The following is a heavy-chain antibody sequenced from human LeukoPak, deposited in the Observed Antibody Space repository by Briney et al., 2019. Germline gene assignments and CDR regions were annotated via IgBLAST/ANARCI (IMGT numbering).Heavy chain of an antibody. CDR1: GYNFNTYW. CDR3: ARLSVAARPDGDY. J-gene: IGHJ4*02. CDR2: IRPMNSDV. Sequence: GESLKISCQGSGYNFNTYWVAWVRQLPGKGLEWMGIIRPMNSDVRYSPSFQGQVTISADRSISTAYLQWSSLKASDTAMYYCARLSVAARPDGDYWGQGTLVTVSS. D-gene: IGHD6-6*01. V-gene: IGHV5-51*01.